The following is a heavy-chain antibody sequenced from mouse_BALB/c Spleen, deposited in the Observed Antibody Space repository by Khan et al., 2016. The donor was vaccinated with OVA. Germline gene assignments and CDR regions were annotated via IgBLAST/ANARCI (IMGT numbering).Heavy chain of an antibody. CDR2: VSSGSATI. CDR3: ARSRITTWYFDV. J-gene: IGHJ1*01. V-gene: IGHV5-17*02. D-gene: IGHD2-4*01. CDR1: GFTFSHFG. Sequence: EVELVESGGGLVQPGGSRKLSCAASGFTFSHFGMHWVRQAPEKGLEWVAYVSSGSATIYYADTMKGRFTISRDNHKNTLFLHMTRLSAEDTAMYDCARSRITTWYFDVWGAGTTVTVSS.